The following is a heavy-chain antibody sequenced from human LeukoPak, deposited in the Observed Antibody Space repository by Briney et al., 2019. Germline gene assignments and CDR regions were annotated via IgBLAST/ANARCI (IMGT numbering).Heavy chain of an antibody. V-gene: IGHV1-69*05. CDR1: GGTFSSYA. J-gene: IGHJ4*02. CDR3: ARGVQFFPPRGQWLPYYFDP. D-gene: IGHD5-24*01. CDR2: IIPIFGTA. Sequence: GASVKVSCKASGGTFSSYAISWVRQAPGQGLEWMGGIIPIFGTANYAQKFQGRVTITRNTSISTAYMELSSLRSEDTAVYYCARGVQFFPPRGQWLPYYFDPWGPGTLVTVSS.